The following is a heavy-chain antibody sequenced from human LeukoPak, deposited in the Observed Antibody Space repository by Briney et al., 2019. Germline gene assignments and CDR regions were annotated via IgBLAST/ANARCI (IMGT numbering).Heavy chain of an antibody. D-gene: IGHD3-22*01. V-gene: IGHV3-23*01. CDR1: GFAFSSLS. Sequence: GGSLRLSCVASGFAFSSLSMSWVRQAPGKGLEWVSDISASADNTHYADSVKGRFIIFRDNSKNTVFLQMNSLRAEDTAVYYCAKVYYDSGAHRWFDPWGQGTLVTVSS. CDR2: ISASADNT. CDR3: AKVYYDSGAHRWFDP. J-gene: IGHJ5*02.